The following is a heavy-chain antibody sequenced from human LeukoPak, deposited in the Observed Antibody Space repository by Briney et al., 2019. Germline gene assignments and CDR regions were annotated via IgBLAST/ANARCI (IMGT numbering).Heavy chain of an antibody. CDR3: ARDADSSGWDTDFDY. V-gene: IGHV3-23*01. D-gene: IGHD6-19*01. CDR2: ISGSGGST. J-gene: IGHJ4*02. Sequence: GGSLRLSCAASGFTFSRYAMSWVRQAPGKGLEWGSAISGSGGSTYYADSVKGRFTISRDNSKNTLYLQMNSLRAEDTAVYYCARDADSSGWDTDFDYWGQGTLVTVSS. CDR1: GFTFSRYA.